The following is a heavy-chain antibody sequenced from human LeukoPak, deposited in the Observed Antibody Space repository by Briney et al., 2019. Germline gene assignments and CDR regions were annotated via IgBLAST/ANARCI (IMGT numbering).Heavy chain of an antibody. J-gene: IGHJ3*02. CDR1: GGSISSSSYY. CDR2: IYYSGSP. CDR3: ASGRVATPGRAFDI. D-gene: IGHD2-15*01. V-gene: IGHV4-39*01. Sequence: SETLSLTCTVSGGSISSSSYYWGWLRQPPGKGLVWIGSIYYSGSPYYNQSLKRRVTISVDTSKNQFSLKLSSVTAADTAVYYCASGRVATPGRAFDIWGQGTMVTVSS.